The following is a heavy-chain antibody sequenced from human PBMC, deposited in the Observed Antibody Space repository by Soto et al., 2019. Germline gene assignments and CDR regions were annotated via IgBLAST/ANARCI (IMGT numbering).Heavy chain of an antibody. CDR3: ARSNWFDP. CDR1: GGSISSSNW. CDR2: SHHSGST. Sequence: QVQLQESGPGLLKPSGTLSLTCAVSGGSISSSNWWSWVRQPPGKGPEWIGESHHSGSTKYNPSLKSRGTIAVDKSKNQVSLKLSAVTAADTAVYYCARSNWFDPWGQGTLVTVSS. J-gene: IGHJ5*02. V-gene: IGHV4-4*02.